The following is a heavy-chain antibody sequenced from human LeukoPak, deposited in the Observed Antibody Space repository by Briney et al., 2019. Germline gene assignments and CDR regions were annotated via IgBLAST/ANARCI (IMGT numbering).Heavy chain of an antibody. V-gene: IGHV3-21*04. D-gene: IGHD6-13*01. J-gene: IGHJ2*01. Sequence: GGSLRLSCAASGFTFSSYSMNWVRQAPGKGLEWVSSISSSSSYIYYADSVKGRFTISRDNAKNSLYLQMNSLRAEDTAVYYCARVGSSSFDWYFDLWGRGTLVTVSS. CDR1: GFTFSSYS. CDR3: ARVGSSSFDWYFDL. CDR2: ISSSSSYI.